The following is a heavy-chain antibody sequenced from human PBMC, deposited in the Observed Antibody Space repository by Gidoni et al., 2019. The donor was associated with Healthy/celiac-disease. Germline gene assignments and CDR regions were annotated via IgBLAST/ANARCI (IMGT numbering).Heavy chain of an antibody. CDR2: IYTSGST. Sequence: QVQLQESVPGLVKPSQPLSLTCPVSGGPISSGSYYWSWIRQPAGKGLEGIGRIYTSGSTNYNPSLKSRVTISVDTSKNQFSLKLSSVTAADTAVYYCARDRAAGYSSSRYYMDVWGKGTTVTVSS. CDR1: GGPISSGSYY. V-gene: IGHV4-61*02. D-gene: IGHD6-13*01. J-gene: IGHJ6*03. CDR3: ARDRAAGYSSSRYYMDV.